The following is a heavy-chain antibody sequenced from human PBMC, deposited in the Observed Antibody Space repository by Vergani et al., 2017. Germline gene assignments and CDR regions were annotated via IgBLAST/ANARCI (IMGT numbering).Heavy chain of an antibody. Sequence: QVQLEESGPGLVKPSETLSLTCTVSGGSFNTYYWSWIRQSPGKGLEWIGYIYSTGSTNYNPSLNSRVTMSVDTSKNQFSLKLRSVTAADTAVYFCARVRCRDGASTGDRVGEMDSWGEESTV. CDR1: GGSFNTYY. D-gene: IGHD3-9*01. J-gene: IGHJ6*01. CDR3: ARVRCRDGASTGDRVGEMDS. V-gene: IGHV4-59*13. CDR2: IYSTGST.